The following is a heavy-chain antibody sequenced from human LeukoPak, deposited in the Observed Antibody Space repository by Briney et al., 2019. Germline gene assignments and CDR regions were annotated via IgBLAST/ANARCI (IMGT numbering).Heavy chain of an antibody. D-gene: IGHD3-10*01. J-gene: IGHJ4*02. Sequence: QTGGSLRLSCAASGFIFSSYAMSWVRQAPGKGLEWVSSISGSGASTYYADSVKGRFTISRDNSKNTLYLQMNSLRAEDTAVYSCAKGGGITLVRGVTVDYWGQGTLVTVSS. CDR3: AKGGGITLVRGVTVDY. V-gene: IGHV3-23*01. CDR1: GFIFSSYA. CDR2: ISGSGAST.